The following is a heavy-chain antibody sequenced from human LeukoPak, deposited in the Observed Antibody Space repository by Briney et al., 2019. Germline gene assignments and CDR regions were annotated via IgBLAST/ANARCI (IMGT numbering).Heavy chain of an antibody. Sequence: SETLSLTCTVSGGSISGYHWSWIRQPPGKGLEWIGYIYHSGSINYNPSLKSRVTISVDTSKNQFSLKLSSVTATDTAVYYCARVLYCSSTSCSDAFDIWGQGTMVTVSS. CDR1: GGSISGYH. CDR3: ARVLYCSSTSCSDAFDI. CDR2: IYHSGSI. D-gene: IGHD2-2*01. V-gene: IGHV4-59*08. J-gene: IGHJ3*02.